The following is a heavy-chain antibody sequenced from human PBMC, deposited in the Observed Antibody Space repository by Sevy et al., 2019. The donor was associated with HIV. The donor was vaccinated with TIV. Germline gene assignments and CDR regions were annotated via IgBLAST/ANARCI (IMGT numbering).Heavy chain of an antibody. CDR2: IKQDGSEK. CDR1: GFTFNSYW. J-gene: IGHJ6*02. V-gene: IGHV3-7*01. CDR3: AREGSPYDTYYYYYGMDV. D-gene: IGHD5-12*01. Sequence: EGSLRHSCAASGFTFNSYWMSWVRQAPGKGLEWVANIKQDGSEKYYVDSVKGRFTISRDNSQNSLFLQMNTLRAEDTAVYYCAREGSPYDTYYYYYGMDVWGQGTTVTVSS.